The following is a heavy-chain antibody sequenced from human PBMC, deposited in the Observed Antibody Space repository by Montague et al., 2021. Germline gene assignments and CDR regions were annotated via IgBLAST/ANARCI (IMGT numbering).Heavy chain of an antibody. CDR1: GGSVNGYD. CDR3: GRDYWGSIDY. J-gene: IGHJ4*01. CDR2: MRSSGSP. D-gene: IGHD7-27*01. V-gene: IGHV4-59*02. Sequence: SETLSLTCSVSGGSVNGYDWSWIRQPPGKGLEWIGYMRSSGSPNYNPSFKSRLAISIDRSRNQSSLELSFVTAAVTAIYFCGRDYWGSIDYWGHGILVTVSS.